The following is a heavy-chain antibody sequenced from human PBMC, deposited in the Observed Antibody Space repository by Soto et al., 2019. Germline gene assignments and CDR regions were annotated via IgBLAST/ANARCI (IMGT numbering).Heavy chain of an antibody. D-gene: IGHD4-17*01. J-gene: IGHJ4*02. CDR3: ARRYGASLDY. CDR1: GGSISSYY. V-gene: IGHV4-59*01. CDR2: IYYSGST. Sequence: SETLSLTCTVSGGSISSYYWSWIRQPPGKGLEWIGYIYYSGSTNYNPSLKSRVTISVDTSKNQFSLKLSSVTAADTAVYYCARRYGASLDYWGQGTLVTVSS.